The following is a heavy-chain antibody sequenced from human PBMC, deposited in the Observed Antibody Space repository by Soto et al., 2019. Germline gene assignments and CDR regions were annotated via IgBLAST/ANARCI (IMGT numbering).Heavy chain of an antibody. J-gene: IGHJ3*02. V-gene: IGHV1-2*02. CDR2: MNPKSGGA. CDR1: GYTFTVYY. D-gene: IGHD2-15*01. CDR3: TRKNIENSDVLYDAFDI. Sequence: AASLKVSCKTSGYTFTVYYTHWVRQAPGQGLEWMGWMNPKSGGAYFAQKFQGRVTLTRDTSIGTAYIEVNSLTSDDTAVSFCTRKNIENSDVLYDAFDIWGQVTTVPVS.